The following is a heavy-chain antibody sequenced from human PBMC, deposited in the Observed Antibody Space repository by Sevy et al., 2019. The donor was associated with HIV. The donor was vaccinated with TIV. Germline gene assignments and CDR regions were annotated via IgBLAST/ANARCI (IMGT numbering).Heavy chain of an antibody. Sequence: GGSLRLSCAASGFTFSSYSMNWVRQAPGKGLEWVSYISSSSSTIYYADSVKGRFPISRDNAKNSLYLQMNSLRDEDTAVYYCATDPSLIVGDYYFDYWGQGTLVTVSS. D-gene: IGHD1-26*01. CDR1: GFTFSSYS. CDR3: ATDPSLIVGDYYFDY. CDR2: ISSSSSTI. J-gene: IGHJ4*02. V-gene: IGHV3-48*02.